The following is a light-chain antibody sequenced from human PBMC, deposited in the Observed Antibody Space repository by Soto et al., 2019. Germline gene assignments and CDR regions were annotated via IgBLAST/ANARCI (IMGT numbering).Light chain of an antibody. J-gene: IGLJ1*01. Sequence: QSVLTQPPSASGTPGQRVTISCSGSSSNIGSNTVKWYQHLPGTAPKLLIYTNSQRPSGVPDRFSGSKSGTSASLAISGLQSADEADYYCAAWDDSLNGLVFGTGTKLTVL. CDR2: TNS. CDR1: SSNIGSNT. CDR3: AAWDDSLNGLV. V-gene: IGLV1-44*01.